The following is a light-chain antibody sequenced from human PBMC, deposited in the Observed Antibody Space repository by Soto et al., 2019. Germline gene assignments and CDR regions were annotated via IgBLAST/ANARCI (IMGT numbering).Light chain of an antibody. CDR2: AAS. CDR1: QTISSC. J-gene: IGKJ2*03. CDR3: QQSLGIPYS. Sequence: DIQMTPSPSSLASSVGDRVTITCRARQTISSCLNWYQQKPGKAPKLLIYAASSLQSGVPSRFSGSGSRKDFPLSISSLQPEDFAAYYCQQSLGIPYSFGQGTKLEIK. V-gene: IGKV1-39*01.